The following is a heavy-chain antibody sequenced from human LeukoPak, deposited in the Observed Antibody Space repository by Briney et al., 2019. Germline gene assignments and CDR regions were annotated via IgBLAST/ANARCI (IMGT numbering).Heavy chain of an antibody. CDR1: GFTFRSYA. Sequence: GGSLRLSCAASGFTFRSYAMSWVRQAPGKGLEWVANIKQDGSERYYVDSVKGRFTISRDNAKNSLYLQMISLRAEDTAVYYCATRAYCGGDCYSYDHWGQGTLVTVSS. CDR3: ATRAYCGGDCYSYDH. J-gene: IGHJ4*02. CDR2: IKQDGSER. D-gene: IGHD2-21*02. V-gene: IGHV3-7*01.